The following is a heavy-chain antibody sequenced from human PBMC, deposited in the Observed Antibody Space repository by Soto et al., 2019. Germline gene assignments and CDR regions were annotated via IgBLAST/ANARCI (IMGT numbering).Heavy chain of an antibody. CDR3: ARGHSSGWYGFDY. V-gene: IGHV4-59*01. D-gene: IGHD6-19*01. J-gene: IGHJ4*02. CDR2: IYYSGST. CDR1: GGSISSYY. Sequence: QVQLQESGPGLVKPSETLSLTCTVYGGSISSYYWSWIQQPPGKVLEWIGYIYYSGSTNYNHSLKSRVTISVDTSKNQFSLKLSSVTAAYTAVYYCARGHSSGWYGFDYWGQGTLVTVSS.